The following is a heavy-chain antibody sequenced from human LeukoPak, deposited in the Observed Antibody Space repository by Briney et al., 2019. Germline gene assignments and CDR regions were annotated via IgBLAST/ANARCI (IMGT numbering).Heavy chain of an antibody. CDR3: ARDGRDYDRPMPDY. D-gene: IGHD3-22*01. Sequence: GGSLRLSCAASGFAFSTYSMTWVRQTPGKGLQGVSSIRGSGEYTNFVDSAKGRFTISRDNAKNSLYLQMNSLRVEDTAVYYCARDGRDYDRPMPDYWGQGTLVTVSS. V-gene: IGHV3-21*06. CDR2: IRGSGEYT. J-gene: IGHJ4*02. CDR1: GFAFSTYS.